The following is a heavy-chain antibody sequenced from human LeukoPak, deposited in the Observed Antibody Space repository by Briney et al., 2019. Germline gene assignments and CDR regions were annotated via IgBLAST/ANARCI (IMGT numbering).Heavy chain of an antibody. CDR2: ISAYNGNT. CDR3: ARGDHYYYDSSGYYY. J-gene: IGHJ4*02. V-gene: IGHV1-18*01. Sequence: GASVKVSCKASGYTFTSYGISWVRQAPGQGLEWMGWISAYNGNTNYAQKLQGRVTMTTDTSTSTAYMELRSLRSDDTAVYYCARGDHYYYDSSGYYYWGQGTLVTVSS. D-gene: IGHD3-22*01. CDR1: GYTFTSYG.